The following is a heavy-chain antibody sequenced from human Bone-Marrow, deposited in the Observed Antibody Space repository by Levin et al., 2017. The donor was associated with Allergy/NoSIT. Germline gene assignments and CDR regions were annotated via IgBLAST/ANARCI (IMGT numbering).Heavy chain of an antibody. Sequence: GESLKISCAASGFTFSSYAMHWVRQAPGKGLEWVAVISYDGSNKYYADSVKGRFTISRDNSKNTLYLQMNSLRAEDTAVYYCARDTVPLVSYYGMDVWGQGTTVTVSS. V-gene: IGHV3-30*04. J-gene: IGHJ6*02. D-gene: IGHD4-17*01. CDR2: ISYDGSNK. CDR3: ARDTVPLVSYYGMDV. CDR1: GFTFSSYA.